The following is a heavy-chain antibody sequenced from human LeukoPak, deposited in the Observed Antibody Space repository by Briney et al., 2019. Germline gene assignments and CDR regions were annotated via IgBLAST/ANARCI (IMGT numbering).Heavy chain of an antibody. CDR3: ATRRHTAMGDFDY. Sequence: SETLSLTCTVSGGSISSSSYYWGWIRQPPGKGLEWIGSIYYSGSTYYNPSLNNRVSISVDTSKNQFSLKLSSVTAADTAVYYCATRRHTAMGDFDYWGQGTLVTVSS. CDR2: IYYSGST. V-gene: IGHV4-39*07. J-gene: IGHJ4*02. CDR1: GGSISSSSYY. D-gene: IGHD5-18*01.